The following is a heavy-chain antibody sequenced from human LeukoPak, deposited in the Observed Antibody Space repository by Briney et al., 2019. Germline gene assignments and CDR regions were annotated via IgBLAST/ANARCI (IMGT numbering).Heavy chain of an antibody. D-gene: IGHD3-3*01. CDR3: AREIYDFRGARTYYFDY. V-gene: IGHV3-30-3*01. J-gene: IGHJ4*02. CDR2: ISYDGSNK. Sequence: SGGSLRLSCAASGFTFSSYAMHWVRQAPGKGLEWVAVISYDGSNKYYADSVKGRFTISRDNSKNTLYLQMNSLRAEDTAVYYCAREIYDFRGARTYYFDYWAREPWSPSPQ. CDR1: GFTFSSYA.